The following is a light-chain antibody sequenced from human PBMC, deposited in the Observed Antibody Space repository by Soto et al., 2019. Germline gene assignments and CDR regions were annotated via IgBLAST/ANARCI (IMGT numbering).Light chain of an antibody. CDR3: QQYYSFPPT. CDR2: AAS. CDR1: QGIRND. Sequence: DIQMTQSPSSLSASVGDRVTITCRASQGIRNDLGWYQQKPVKAPKRLTYAASSLQSGVPSRFSGSGSATDFTLTISCQQSEDFATYYCQQYYSFPPTFGQGTKVDIK. J-gene: IGKJ1*01. V-gene: IGKV1-17*01.